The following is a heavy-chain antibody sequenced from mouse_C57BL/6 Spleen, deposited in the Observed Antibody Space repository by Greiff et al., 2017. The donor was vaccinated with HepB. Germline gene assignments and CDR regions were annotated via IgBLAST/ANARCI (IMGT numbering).Heavy chain of an antibody. V-gene: IGHV1-9*01. CDR1: GYTFTGYW. CDR2: ILPGSGST. CDR3: ASGATVVATEDYAMDY. D-gene: IGHD1-1*01. J-gene: IGHJ4*01. Sequence: VQLQQSGAELMKPGASVKLSCKATGYTFTGYWIEWVKQRPGHGLEWIGEILPGSGSTNYNEKFKGKATFTADTSSNTAYMQLSSLTTEDSAIYYCASGATVVATEDYAMDYWGQGTSVTVSS.